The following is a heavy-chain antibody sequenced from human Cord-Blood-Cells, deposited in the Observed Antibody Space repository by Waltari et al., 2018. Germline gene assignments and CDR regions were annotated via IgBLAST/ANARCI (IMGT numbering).Heavy chain of an antibody. Sequence: QVQLVQSGAEVKKPGASVKVSCTLSGYTLTDLSFHSVRQAPGKGLEWMGGFDPEDGETIYAQKFQGRVTMTEDTSTDTAYMELSSLRSEDTAVYYCATGYYDFWSGYYLHWGQGTLVTVSS. CDR3: ATGYYDFWSGYYLH. CDR2: FDPEDGET. CDR1: GYTLTDLS. J-gene: IGHJ1*01. V-gene: IGHV1-24*01. D-gene: IGHD3-3*01.